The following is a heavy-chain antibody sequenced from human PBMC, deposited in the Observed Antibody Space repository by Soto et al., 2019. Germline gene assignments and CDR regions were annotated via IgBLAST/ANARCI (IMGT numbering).Heavy chain of an antibody. CDR3: ARFPTIFGAATSGNFDL. CDR2: ISAYNGNT. CDR1: GYTFTNYG. Sequence: QVPLVQSGAEVKKPGASVKVSCKASGYTFTNYGLSWVRQAPGQGLEWMGWISAYNGNTNYAQNLQGRVTMTTDTSTSTAYMELRSLRFDDTAVYYCARFPTIFGAATSGNFDLWGRGTLVTVSS. D-gene: IGHD3-3*01. V-gene: IGHV1-18*01. J-gene: IGHJ2*01.